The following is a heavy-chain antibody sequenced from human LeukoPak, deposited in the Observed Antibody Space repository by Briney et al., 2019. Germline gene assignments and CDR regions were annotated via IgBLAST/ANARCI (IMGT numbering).Heavy chain of an antibody. Sequence: ETLSLTCTVSGGSISSSSYYWGWIRQPPGKGLEWIGSIYYSGSTYYNPSLKSRVTISVDTSKNQFSLKLSSVTAADTAVYYCARRNTSGWPYYYYYMDVWGKGTTVTVSS. D-gene: IGHD6-19*01. CDR1: GGSISSSSYY. J-gene: IGHJ6*03. V-gene: IGHV4-39*01. CDR3: ARRNTSGWPYYYYYMDV. CDR2: IYYSGST.